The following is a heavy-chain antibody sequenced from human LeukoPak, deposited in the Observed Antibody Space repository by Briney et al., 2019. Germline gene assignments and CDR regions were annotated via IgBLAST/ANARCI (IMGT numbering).Heavy chain of an antibody. CDR2: IYHSGST. CDR3: ARVPSYYYYYYMDV. CDR1: GGSISSSNW. V-gene: IGHV4-4*02. J-gene: IGHJ6*03. Sequence: SGTLSLTCAVSGGSISSSNWWSWVRQPPGKGLEWIGEIYHSGSTNYNPSLKSRVTISVDKSKNQFSLKLSSVTAADTAVYYCARVPSYYYYYYMDVWGKGTTVTVSS.